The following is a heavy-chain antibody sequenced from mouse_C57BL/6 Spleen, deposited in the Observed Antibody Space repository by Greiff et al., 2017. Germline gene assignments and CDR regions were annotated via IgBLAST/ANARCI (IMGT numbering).Heavy chain of an antibody. Sequence: QVQLQQSGAELVRPATSVKVSCKASGYAFTNYLIEWVKQRPGQGLEWIGVINPGSGGTNYNEKFKGKATLTADKSSSTAYMQLSSLTSEDSAVYFCARSHYYGSTNFDYWGQGTTLTVSS. V-gene: IGHV1-54*01. CDR2: INPGSGGT. CDR1: GYAFTNYL. CDR3: ARSHYYGSTNFDY. D-gene: IGHD1-1*01. J-gene: IGHJ2*01.